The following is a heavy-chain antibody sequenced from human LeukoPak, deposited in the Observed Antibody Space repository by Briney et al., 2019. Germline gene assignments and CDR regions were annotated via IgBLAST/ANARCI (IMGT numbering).Heavy chain of an antibody. Sequence: GGSLRLSCAASGFTFDDYAMHWVRQAPGKGLEWVSLISGDGGSTYYADSVKGRFTISRDNSKNSLYLQMNSLITEDTALYYCVRYGSGSPHDYWGQGTLVTVSS. CDR2: ISGDGGST. J-gene: IGHJ4*02. CDR3: VRYGSGSPHDY. CDR1: GFTFDDYA. V-gene: IGHV3-43*02. D-gene: IGHD3-10*01.